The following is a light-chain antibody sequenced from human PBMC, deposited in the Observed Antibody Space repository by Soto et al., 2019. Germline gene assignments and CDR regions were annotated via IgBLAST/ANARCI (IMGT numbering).Light chain of an antibody. V-gene: IGKV3-20*01. CDR2: GAS. Sequence: EIVLTQSPGTLSLSPGERATLSCTASQSVSSSYFAWYQQKPGQAPRLLIYGASDRATGIPDRFSGSGSGTDFTLTISRLEPEDFAVDYCQQYGSSPMYALGQGTKLEIK. CDR3: QQYGSSPMYA. J-gene: IGKJ2*01. CDR1: QSVSSSY.